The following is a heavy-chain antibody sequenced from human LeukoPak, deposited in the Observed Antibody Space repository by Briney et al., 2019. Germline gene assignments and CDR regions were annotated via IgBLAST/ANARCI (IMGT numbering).Heavy chain of an antibody. D-gene: IGHD3-10*01. V-gene: IGHV3-23*01. CDR3: AKDLRYYGSGSYYNPGDY. J-gene: IGHJ4*02. CDR2: ISGSGGST. CDR1: GFTFSSYE. Sequence: GGSLRLSCAASGFTFSSYEMNWVRQAPGKGLEWVSAISGSGGSTYYADSVKGRFTISRDNSKNTLYLQMNSLRAEDTAVYYCAKDLRYYGSGSYYNPGDYWGQGTLVTVSS.